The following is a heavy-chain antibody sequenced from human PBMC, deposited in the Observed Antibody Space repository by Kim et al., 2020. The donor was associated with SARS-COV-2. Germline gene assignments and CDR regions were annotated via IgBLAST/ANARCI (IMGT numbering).Heavy chain of an antibody. V-gene: IGHV3-23*01. Sequence: GGSLRLSCAASGFTFSSYAMSWVRQAPGKGLEWVSAISGSGGSTYYADSVKGRFTISRDNSKNTLYLQMNSLRAEDTAVYYCAKGILNSMVRGVTFDYWGQGTLVTVSS. CDR1: GFTFSSYA. CDR2: ISGSGGST. J-gene: IGHJ4*02. D-gene: IGHD3-10*01. CDR3: AKGILNSMVRGVTFDY.